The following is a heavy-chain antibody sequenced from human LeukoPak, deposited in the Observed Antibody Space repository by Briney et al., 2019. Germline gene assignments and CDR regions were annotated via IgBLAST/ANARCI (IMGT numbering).Heavy chain of an antibody. Sequence: ASVKVSCKVSGYTLTELSMHWVRQAPGKGLEWMGGFDPEDGETIFAQKFQGRVTMTEDTSTDTACMELSSLRSEDTAVYYCATLLRFSGSNRGGWFDPWGQGTLVTVSS. CDR3: ATLLRFSGSNRGGWFDP. D-gene: IGHD1-26*01. V-gene: IGHV1-24*01. CDR2: FDPEDGET. J-gene: IGHJ5*02. CDR1: GYTLTELS.